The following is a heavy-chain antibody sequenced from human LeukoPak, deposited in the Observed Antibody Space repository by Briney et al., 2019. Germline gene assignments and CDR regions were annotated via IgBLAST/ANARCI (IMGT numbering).Heavy chain of an antibody. CDR1: GFTLSSYA. J-gene: IGHJ4*02. Sequence: GGSLRLSCAASGFTLSSYAMSWVRQAPGKGLEWVSAISGSGGSTYYADSVKGRFTISRDNSKNTLYLQMNSLRAEDTAVYYCAKAKGLRFLEWLSKPFDYWGQGTLVTVSS. CDR2: ISGSGGST. CDR3: AKAKGLRFLEWLSKPFDY. D-gene: IGHD3-3*01. V-gene: IGHV3-23*01.